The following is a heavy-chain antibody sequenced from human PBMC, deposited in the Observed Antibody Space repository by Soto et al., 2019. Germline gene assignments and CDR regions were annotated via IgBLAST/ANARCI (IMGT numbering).Heavy chain of an antibody. Sequence: QVQLVESGGGVVQPGRSLRLSCAASGFTFNSYGMHWVRQAPGKGLEWVAVISYDGSNKYYADSVKGRFTISRDNSKNTLYLQMNSLRAEDTAVYYCAKDRMPKGQWLVAFDYWGQGALVTVSS. CDR3: AKDRMPKGQWLVAFDY. CDR2: ISYDGSNK. CDR1: GFTFNSYG. V-gene: IGHV3-30*18. J-gene: IGHJ4*02. D-gene: IGHD6-19*01.